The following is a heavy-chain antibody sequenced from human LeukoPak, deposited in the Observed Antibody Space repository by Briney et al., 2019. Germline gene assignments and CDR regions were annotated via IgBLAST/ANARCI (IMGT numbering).Heavy chain of an antibody. V-gene: IGHV3-11*04. CDR1: GFTFSDYY. CDR2: ISSSGSTI. Sequence: PGGSLRLSCAASGFTFSDYYMSWIRQAPGKGLEWVSYISSSGSTIYYADSVKGRFTISRDNAKNSLYLQMNSLRAEDTAVYYCARDTAMVISVFDYWGQGTLVTVSS. J-gene: IGHJ4*02. CDR3: ARDTAMVISVFDY. D-gene: IGHD5-18*01.